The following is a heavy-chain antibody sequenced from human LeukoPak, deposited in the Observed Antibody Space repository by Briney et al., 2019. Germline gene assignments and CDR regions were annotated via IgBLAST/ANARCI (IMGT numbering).Heavy chain of an antibody. CDR3: ARDGTWT. V-gene: IGHV3-21*01. D-gene: IGHD1-1*01. CDR1: GFTFGDHA. CDR2: ISSSSSYI. J-gene: IGHJ5*02. Sequence: GRSLRLSCRASGFTFGDHAMSWVRQAPGKGLEWVSSISSSSSYIYYADSVKGRFTISRDNAKSSLYLQMNSLRAEDTAVYYCARDGTWTWGQGTLVTVSS.